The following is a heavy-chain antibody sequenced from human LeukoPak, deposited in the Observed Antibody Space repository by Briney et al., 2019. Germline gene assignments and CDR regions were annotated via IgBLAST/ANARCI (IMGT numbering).Heavy chain of an antibody. CDR1: GFTFTSSA. Sequence: ASVKVSCKASGFTFTSSAVQWVRQARGQRLEWMGWISAYNGNTNYAQKLQGRVTMTTDTSTSTAYMELRSLRSDDTAVYYCARDLGQWLVPGGAYYFDYWGQGTLVTVSS. J-gene: IGHJ4*02. V-gene: IGHV1-18*01. CDR2: ISAYNGNT. CDR3: ARDLGQWLVPGGAYYFDY. D-gene: IGHD6-19*01.